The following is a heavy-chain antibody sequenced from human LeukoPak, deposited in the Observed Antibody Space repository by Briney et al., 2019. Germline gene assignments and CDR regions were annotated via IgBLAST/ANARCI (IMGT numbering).Heavy chain of an antibody. CDR1: GGSFSGYY. V-gene: IGHV4-34*01. J-gene: IGHJ5*02. CDR3: ARVRFYCSSTSCYRRRWFDP. Sequence: SGTLSLTCAVYGGSFSGYYWSWIRQPPGKGLEWIGEINHSGSTNYNPSLKSRVTISVDTSKNQFSLKLSSVTAADTAVYYCARVRFYCSSTSCYRRRWFDPWGQGTLVTVSS. CDR2: INHSGST. D-gene: IGHD2-2*01.